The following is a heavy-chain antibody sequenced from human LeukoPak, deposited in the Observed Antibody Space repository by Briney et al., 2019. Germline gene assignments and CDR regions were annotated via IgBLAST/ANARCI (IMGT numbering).Heavy chain of an antibody. CDR1: GGSISSGSYS. D-gene: IGHD2-21*01. V-gene: IGHV4-30-4*07. Sequence: PSQTLSLTCAVSGGSISSGSYSWNWIRQPPGKGLEWIGYIYYSGSAYYNPSLKNRFTISVDTSKNQFSLKLSSVTAADTAVYYCARELRGTAFLDYWGQGTLVTVSS. CDR3: ARELRGTAFLDY. J-gene: IGHJ4*02. CDR2: IYYSGSA.